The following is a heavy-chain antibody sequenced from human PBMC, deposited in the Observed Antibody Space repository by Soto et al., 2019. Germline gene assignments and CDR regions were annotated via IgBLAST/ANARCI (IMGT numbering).Heavy chain of an antibody. J-gene: IGHJ4*02. CDR3: AKVQEKWSKFFDY. D-gene: IGHD2-15*01. CDR1: GYTFTNYG. Sequence: QVQLVQSGAEVKKPGASVKVSCKASGYTFTNYGVSWVRQAPGQRLEWMGWINTYKGNTNYAQKFQGRVTMTTDTSTSTAYLELRSLRSDDTAIYYCAKVQEKWSKFFDYWGQGTLVTVSS. CDR2: INTYKGNT. V-gene: IGHV1-18*01.